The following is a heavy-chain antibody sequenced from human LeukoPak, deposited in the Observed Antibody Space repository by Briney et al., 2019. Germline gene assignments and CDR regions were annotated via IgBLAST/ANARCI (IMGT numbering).Heavy chain of an antibody. V-gene: IGHV3-23*01. CDR1: GFTFSSYG. CDR2: ISGSGGST. CDR3: AKGVRYCSGGSCYNDY. D-gene: IGHD2-15*01. J-gene: IGHJ4*02. Sequence: GGSLRLSCAASGFTFSSYGMSWVRQAPGKGLEWVSAISGSGGSTYYADSVKGRFTISRDNSKNTLYLQMNSLRAEDTAVYYCAKGVRYCSGGSCYNDYWGQGTLVTVSS.